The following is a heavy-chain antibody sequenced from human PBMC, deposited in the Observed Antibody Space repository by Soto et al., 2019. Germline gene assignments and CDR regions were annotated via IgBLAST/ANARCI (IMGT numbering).Heavy chain of an antibody. CDR1: GFTFSSYG. CDR3: AKEIIAVAVPYYGMDV. CDR2: ISYDESNK. Sequence: GGSLRLSCAASGFTFSSYGMHWVRQDPGKGLEWVAVISYDESNKYYADSVKGRFTISRDNSKNTLYLQMNSLRAEDTAVYYCAKEIIAVAVPYYGMDVWGQGTTVTVSS. J-gene: IGHJ6*02. D-gene: IGHD6-19*01. V-gene: IGHV3-30*18.